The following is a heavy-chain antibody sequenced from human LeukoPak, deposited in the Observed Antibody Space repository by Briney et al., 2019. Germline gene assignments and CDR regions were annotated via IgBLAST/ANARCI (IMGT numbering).Heavy chain of an antibody. D-gene: IGHD1-14*01. CDR3: ARHGTISSESYFDY. CDR2: IHNSGRT. CDR1: GGSVSSYY. J-gene: IGHJ4*02. V-gene: IGHV4-59*08. Sequence: PSETLSLTCSVSGGSVSSYYWSWIRQSPGKGLEWIGYIHNSGRTNYNPSLKSRVTGFVDTSKNQVSLRLSSVTAAATAVYYCARHGTISSESYFDYWGQGALVTVSS.